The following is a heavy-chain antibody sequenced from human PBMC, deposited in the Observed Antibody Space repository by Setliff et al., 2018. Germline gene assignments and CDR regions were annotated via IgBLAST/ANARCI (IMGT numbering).Heavy chain of an antibody. CDR2: IYYTGST. D-gene: IGHD6-19*01. CDR1: GDSISSHL. J-gene: IGHJ6*03. Sequence: LSLTCTVSGDSISSHLWTWIRQPPGKGLEWVGHIYYTGSTSYNASVKSRVTVSLDTSKNQFSLKLTSVTAADTAVYYCARARYSSGWYGGGGAFYYMDAWGKGTTVTVSS. CDR3: ARARYSSGWYGGGGAFYYMDA. V-gene: IGHV4-59*08.